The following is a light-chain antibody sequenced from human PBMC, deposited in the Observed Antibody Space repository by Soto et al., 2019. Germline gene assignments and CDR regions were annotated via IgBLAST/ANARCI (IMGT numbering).Light chain of an antibody. J-gene: IGKJ1*01. Sequence: EIVLTQSPGTLSLSPGERATLSCRASQSVSGRYLAWYQQKPGQAPRLFISGASTRATGIPDRFSGSGSGTGFTLAISRPEPEDFAVYYCQQYGNSPWTFGQGTKVEIK. CDR2: GAS. V-gene: IGKV3-20*01. CDR1: QSVSGRY. CDR3: QQYGNSPWT.